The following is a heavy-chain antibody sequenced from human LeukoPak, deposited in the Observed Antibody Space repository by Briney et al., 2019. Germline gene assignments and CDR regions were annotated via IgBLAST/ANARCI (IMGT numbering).Heavy chain of an antibody. Sequence: GRSLRLSCAASGFTFSSYGMHWVRQAPGKGLEWVAVISYDGSNKYYADSVKGRFTISRDNSKNTLYLQMNSLRAEDTAVYYCAKDSHYYGSGSYYENWFDPWGQGTLVTVSS. J-gene: IGHJ5*02. CDR2: ISYDGSNK. D-gene: IGHD3-10*01. CDR3: AKDSHYYGSGSYYENWFDP. V-gene: IGHV3-30*18. CDR1: GFTFSSYG.